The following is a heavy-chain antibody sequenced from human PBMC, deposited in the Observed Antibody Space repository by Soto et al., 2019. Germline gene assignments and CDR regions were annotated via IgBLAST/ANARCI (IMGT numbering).Heavy chain of an antibody. CDR3: ARGEAIGDDP. Sequence: EVQLVESGGGLAQPGGSLRLSCAASGLTFSSYWMTWVRQAPGKGLEWVANIKQDGSEKYYVDSVKGRFTISIDNAKNSLYLQMNNLRVEDTAVYYCARGEAIGDDPWGHGTLVTVSS. CDR2: IKQDGSEK. D-gene: IGHD3-10*01. J-gene: IGHJ5*02. CDR1: GLTFSSYW. V-gene: IGHV3-7*01.